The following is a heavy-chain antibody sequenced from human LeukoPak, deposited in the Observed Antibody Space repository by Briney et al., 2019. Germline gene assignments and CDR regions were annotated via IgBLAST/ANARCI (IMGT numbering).Heavy chain of an antibody. J-gene: IGHJ4*02. D-gene: IGHD1-26*01. V-gene: IGHV3-64*02. Sequence: GSLRLSCVASGFSFRNYAIHWVRQAPGKGLEYVSVINTDGRITYYADSVKGRFTISRDNSKNTVYLQMDSLRGEDMAVYCCTRDGGSFCDFDYWGQGALVTVSS. CDR2: INTDGRIT. CDR1: GFSFRNYA. CDR3: TRDGGSFCDFDY.